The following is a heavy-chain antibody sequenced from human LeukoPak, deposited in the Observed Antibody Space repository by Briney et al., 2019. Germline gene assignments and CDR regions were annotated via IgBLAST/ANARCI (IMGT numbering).Heavy chain of an antibody. V-gene: IGHV4-39*07. CDR2: IYYSGST. J-gene: IGHJ4*02. Sequence: PSETLSLTCTVSGGSISSSSYYWGWIRQPPGKGLEWIGSIYYSGSTNYNPSFKSRVTMSEDTSKNQFSLKLSSVTAADTAVYYCARRRDGYNPFDYWGQGTLVTVSS. CDR1: GGSISSSSYY. CDR3: ARRRDGYNPFDY. D-gene: IGHD5-24*01.